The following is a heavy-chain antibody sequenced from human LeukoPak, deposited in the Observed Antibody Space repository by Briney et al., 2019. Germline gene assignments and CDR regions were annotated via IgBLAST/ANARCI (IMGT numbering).Heavy chain of an antibody. CDR2: ITSEGSST. CDR1: GFTFSSYW. V-gene: IGHV3-74*01. CDR3: ARGSSVVALD. J-gene: IGHJ4*02. Sequence: GGSLRLSCSASGFTFSSYWMHWVRQVPGKGLVWVSRITSEGSSTSYADSVKGRFTISRDNAKNTLYLQMNSLRAEDTAVYYCARGSSVVALDWGQGTLVTVSS. D-gene: IGHD2-15*01.